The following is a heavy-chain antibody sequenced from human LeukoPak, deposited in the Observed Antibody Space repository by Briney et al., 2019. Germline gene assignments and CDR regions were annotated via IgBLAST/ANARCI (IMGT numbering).Heavy chain of an antibody. V-gene: IGHV3-15*01. J-gene: IGHJ4*02. D-gene: IGHD3-10*01. CDR2: IKSKTDGGTT. CDR1: GFTFSNAW. Sequence: GGSLRLSCAASGFTFSNAWMSWVRQAPGKGLEWVGRIKSKTDGGTTDYAAPVKGRFTITRDDTKDTVYLQMNSLKTEDTAVYYCTTWWNGSGGYMGYWGQGTLVTVSS. CDR3: TTWWNGSGGYMGY.